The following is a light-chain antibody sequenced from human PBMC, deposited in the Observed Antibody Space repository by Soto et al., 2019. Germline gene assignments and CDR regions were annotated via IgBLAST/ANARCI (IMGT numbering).Light chain of an antibody. J-gene: IGLJ2*01. CDR2: EGS. CDR3: CSYAGSSTFVV. CDR1: SSDVGSYNL. V-gene: IGLV2-23*03. Sequence: QSALTQPASVSGSPGPSITISCTGTSSDVGSYNLVSWYQQHPGKAPKLMIYEGSKRPSGVSNRFSVSKSGNTASLTSSGLQAEDEADYYCCSYAGSSTFVVFGGGTKLTVL.